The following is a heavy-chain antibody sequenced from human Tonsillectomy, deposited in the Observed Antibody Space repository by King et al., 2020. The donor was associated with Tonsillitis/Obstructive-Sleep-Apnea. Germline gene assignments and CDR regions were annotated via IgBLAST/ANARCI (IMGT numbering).Heavy chain of an antibody. CDR3: ARETGTYDPPGYFDL. Sequence: VQLVESGGGVVQPGRSLRLSCAASGFTFSSYGMHWVRQAPGKGLEWVAVIWYDGSNKYYADSVKGRFTISRDNSKNTLYLQMNSLRAEDTAVYYCARETGTYDPPGYFDLWGRGTLVTVSS. J-gene: IGHJ2*01. V-gene: IGHV3-33*01. CDR2: IWYDGSNK. CDR1: GFTFSSYG. D-gene: IGHD3-3*01.